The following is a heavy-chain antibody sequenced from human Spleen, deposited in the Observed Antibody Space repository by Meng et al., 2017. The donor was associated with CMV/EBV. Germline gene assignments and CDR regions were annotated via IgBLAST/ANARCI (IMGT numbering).Heavy chain of an antibody. J-gene: IGHJ5*02. CDR2: IYYTGTT. CDR1: GVSISNRSYF. D-gene: IGHD1/OR15-1a*01. Sequence: SETLSLTCSVSGVSISNRSYFWGWIRQPPGKGLEWIANIYYTGTTYYNPSLKSRVTISVDTSKNQFSLKANSMTAADTAVYYCARNSNSPDWFDPWGQGTLVTVSS. V-gene: IGHV4-39*07. CDR3: ARNSNSPDWFDP.